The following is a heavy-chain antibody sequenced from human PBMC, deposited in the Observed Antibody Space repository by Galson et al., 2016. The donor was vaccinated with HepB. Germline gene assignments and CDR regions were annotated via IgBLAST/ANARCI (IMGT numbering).Heavy chain of an antibody. Sequence: SVKVSCKASGYTFTSYGISWVRQAPGQGLEWMGWISPYNGDTNYAQKLQGRVTVTTDTSASTAYMELRSLRSDDTAVYYCARGFRLGDLSSPRERDALDMWGQGTMVTVSS. J-gene: IGHJ3*02. D-gene: IGHD3-16*02. V-gene: IGHV1-18*01. CDR3: ARGFRLGDLSSPRERDALDM. CDR2: ISPYNGDT. CDR1: GYTFTSYG.